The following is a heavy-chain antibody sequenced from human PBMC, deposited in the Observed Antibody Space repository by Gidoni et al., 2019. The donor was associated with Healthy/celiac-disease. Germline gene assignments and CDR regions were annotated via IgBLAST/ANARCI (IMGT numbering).Heavy chain of an antibody. V-gene: IGHV3-48*03. CDR1: GFPFSSYE. D-gene: IGHD2-2*01. CDR2: ISSSGSTI. CDR3: ARGARSVVVVPAARGPSYYGMDV. Sequence: EVQLVESGGGLVQPGGSLRLSCAASGFPFSSYEMTWVRQAPGKGLEWVSYISSSGSTIYYADSVKGRFTISRDNAKNSLYLQMNSLRAEDTAVYYCARGARSVVVVPAARGPSYYGMDVWGQGTTVTVSS. J-gene: IGHJ6*02.